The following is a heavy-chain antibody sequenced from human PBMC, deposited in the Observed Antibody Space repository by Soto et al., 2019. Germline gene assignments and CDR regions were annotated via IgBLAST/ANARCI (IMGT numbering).Heavy chain of an antibody. CDR3: AHRRGDSYCGGDCYNLDY. Sequence: SGPTLVKPTQTLTLTCTFSGFSLSTSGVGVGWIRQPPGKALEWLALIYWDDDKRYSPSLKSRLTITKDTSKNQVVLKMTNMDPVDTATYYCAHRRGDSYCGGDCYNLDYWGQGTLVTVSS. D-gene: IGHD2-21*01. J-gene: IGHJ4*02. V-gene: IGHV2-5*02. CDR2: IYWDDDK. CDR1: GFSLSTSGVG.